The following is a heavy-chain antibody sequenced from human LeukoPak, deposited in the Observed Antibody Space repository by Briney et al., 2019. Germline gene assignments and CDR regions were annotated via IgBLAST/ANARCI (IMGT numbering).Heavy chain of an antibody. J-gene: IGHJ3*02. D-gene: IGHD2-2*01. CDR1: GGSISSYY. V-gene: IGHV4-59*01. CDR2: IYYSGST. CDR3: AAPGSITQHAFDI. Sequence: SETLSLTCTVSGGSISSYYWSWIRQPPGKGLECIGYIYYSGSTNYNPSLKSRVTISVDTSKNQFSLKLSSVTAADTAVYYCAAPGSITQHAFDIWGQGTMVTVSS.